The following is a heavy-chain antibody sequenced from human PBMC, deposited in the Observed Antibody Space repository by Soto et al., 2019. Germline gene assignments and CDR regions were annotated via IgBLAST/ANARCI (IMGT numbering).Heavy chain of an antibody. CDR1: GFTFSSYE. CDR3: AGDYYDSSGYFDY. CDR2: ISSSGIII. V-gene: IGHV3-48*03. J-gene: IGHJ4*02. D-gene: IGHD3-22*01. Sequence: GGSLRLSCAASGFTFSSYEMNWVRQAPGKGLEWVSYISSSGIIIYYADSVKGRFTISRDNAKNSLYLQMNSLRAEDTVVYYCAGDYYDSSGYFDYWGQGTLVTVSA.